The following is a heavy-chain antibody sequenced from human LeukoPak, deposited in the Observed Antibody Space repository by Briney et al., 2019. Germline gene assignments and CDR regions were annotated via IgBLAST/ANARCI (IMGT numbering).Heavy chain of an antibody. D-gene: IGHD4-17*01. J-gene: IGHJ5*02. CDR2: ISSSSSYI. V-gene: IGHV3-21*01. CDR3: ARDIVERIPKETVTTDFDP. Sequence: GGSLRLSCAASGFTFSSYSMNWVRQAPGKGLEWVSSISSSSSYIYYADSVKGRFTISRDNAKNSLYLQMNSLRAEDTAVYYCARDIVERIPKETVTTDFDPWGQGTLVTVSS. CDR1: GFTFSSYS.